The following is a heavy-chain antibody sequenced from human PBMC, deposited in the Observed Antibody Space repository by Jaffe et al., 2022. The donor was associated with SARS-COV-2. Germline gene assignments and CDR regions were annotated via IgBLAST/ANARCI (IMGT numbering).Heavy chain of an antibody. V-gene: IGHV4-59*01. CDR3: ARRPGRRAAAQSGGPSHGMDV. CDR1: GGATTNYY. D-gene: IGHD6-13*01. Sequence: QVQLQESGPGLVKPSETLSLTCTVSGGATTNYYWNWVRQSPGKGLEWIGYIHYLGTTTYNPSLKSRVTISLDTSKKQLSLRLTSVTAADTAVYYCARRPGRRAAAQSGGPSHGMDVWGQGTTVTVSS. CDR2: IHYLGTT. J-gene: IGHJ6*02.